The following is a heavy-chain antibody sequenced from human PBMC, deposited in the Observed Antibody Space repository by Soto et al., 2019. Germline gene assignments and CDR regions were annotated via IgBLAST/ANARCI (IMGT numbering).Heavy chain of an antibody. Sequence: HVQLVQSGTEVKKPGASVRVSCMVSGYPFTTYYIHWVRQAPGQGLEWMGWIDPRSGVTVYEQKFQGRVTMTRDTSISTVYMDLSGLTSDDTALYYCATDDYGMFPYWGQGSLVTVSS. CDR3: ATDDYGMFPY. CDR1: GYPFTTYY. CDR2: IDPRSGVT. J-gene: IGHJ4*02. D-gene: IGHD3-10*01. V-gene: IGHV1-2*02.